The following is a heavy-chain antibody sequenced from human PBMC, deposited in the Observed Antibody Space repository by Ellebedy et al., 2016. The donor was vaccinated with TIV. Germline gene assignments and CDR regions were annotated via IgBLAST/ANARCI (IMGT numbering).Heavy chain of an antibody. J-gene: IGHJ4*02. Sequence: MPSETLSLTCSVSGDSISNYSWSWIRQHPGKGLEWIAYISYSASADYNPSLKSRVTISMNTSKNQFSLKLSSVPAADTAVYYCARHRRNNYGYFAAPREYYFESWGQGTLVTVSS. CDR3: ARHRRNNYGYFAAPREYYFES. CDR1: GDSISNYS. CDR2: ISYSASA. V-gene: IGHV4-59*08. D-gene: IGHD5-18*01.